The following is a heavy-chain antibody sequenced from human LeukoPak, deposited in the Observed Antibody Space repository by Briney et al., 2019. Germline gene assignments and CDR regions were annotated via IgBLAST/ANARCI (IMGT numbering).Heavy chain of an antibody. CDR1: GFTFSSYG. D-gene: IGHD2-15*01. Sequence: GGSLRLSCAASGFTFSSYGMHWVRQAPGKGLEWVAVISYDGSNKYYADSVKGRFTISRDNSKNTLYLQMNSLRAEDTAVYYCAKDDVVAATFDYWGQGTLVTVSS. CDR2: ISYDGSNK. J-gene: IGHJ4*02. CDR3: AKDDVVAATFDY. V-gene: IGHV3-30*18.